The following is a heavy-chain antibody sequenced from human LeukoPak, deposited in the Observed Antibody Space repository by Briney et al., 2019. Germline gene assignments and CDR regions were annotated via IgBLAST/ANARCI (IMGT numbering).Heavy chain of an antibody. CDR3: ARVRYNSGYIFDS. CDR2: ISRDGSPI. CDR1: GFTFNNYP. J-gene: IGHJ4*02. V-gene: IGHV3-48*03. Sequence: GGSLRLSCAASGFTFNNYPLNWVRQAPGKGLEWVAYISRDGSPIYYANSVRGRFTISRDNAKNSLYLQMNSLRAEDTAVYYCARVRYNSGYIFDSWGQGTLVAVSS. D-gene: IGHD5-18*01.